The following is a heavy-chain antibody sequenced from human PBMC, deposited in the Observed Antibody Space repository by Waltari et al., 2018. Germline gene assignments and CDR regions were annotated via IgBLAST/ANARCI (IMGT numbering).Heavy chain of an antibody. J-gene: IGHJ5*02. CDR1: GYTFTSYD. D-gene: IGHD6-13*01. Sequence: QVQLVQSGAEVKKPGASVKVSCKASGYTFTSYDINWVRQATGQGLEWMGWRNPNGGNTGYAQKCQGRVTITRNTSISTAYMELSSLRSEDTAVYYCARAPLSSSWPDHNWFDPWGQGTLVTVSS. CDR2: RNPNGGNT. CDR3: ARAPLSSSWPDHNWFDP. V-gene: IGHV1-8*03.